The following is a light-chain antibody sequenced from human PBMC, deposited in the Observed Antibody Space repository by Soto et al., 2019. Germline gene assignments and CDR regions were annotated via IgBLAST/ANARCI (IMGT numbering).Light chain of an antibody. CDR3: QQYGSPPIT. CDR2: GTS. Sequence: EVVLTQSPATLSLSPGERATLSCRASQSASSTYLAWYQQQPGQAPRLLMSGTSNRATGTPDRFSGSGSGTDFTLTISRLEPEDFAVYYCQQYGSPPITFGQGTRLGL. V-gene: IGKV3-20*01. J-gene: IGKJ5*01. CDR1: QSASSTY.